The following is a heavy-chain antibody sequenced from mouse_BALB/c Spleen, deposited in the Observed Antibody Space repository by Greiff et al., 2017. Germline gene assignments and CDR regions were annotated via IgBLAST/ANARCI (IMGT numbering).Heavy chain of an antibody. CDR3: ARHGYGSSYDWYFDV. Sequence: EVQRVESGGGLVQPGGSLKLSCAASGFTFSSYTMSWVRQTPEKRLEWVAYISNGGGSTYYPDTVKGRFTISRDNAKNTLYLQMSSLKSEDTAMYYCARHGYGSSYDWYFDVWGAGTTVTVSS. V-gene: IGHV5-12-2*01. D-gene: IGHD1-1*01. CDR2: ISNGGGST. J-gene: IGHJ1*01. CDR1: GFTFSSYT.